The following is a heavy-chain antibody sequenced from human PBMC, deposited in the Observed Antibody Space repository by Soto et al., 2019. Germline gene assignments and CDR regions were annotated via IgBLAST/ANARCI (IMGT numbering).Heavy chain of an antibody. Sequence: QLQLQESGPGLVKPSETLSLTCTVSGGSISSSSYYWGWIRQPPGKGLEWIGSIYYSGSTYYNPSLKSRVTISVDTSKNQFSLKLSSVTAADTAVYYCARGPRQWVTRRYYFDYWGQGTLVTVSS. D-gene: IGHD5-18*01. CDR2: IYYSGST. J-gene: IGHJ4*02. CDR3: ARGPRQWVTRRYYFDY. CDR1: GGSISSSSYY. V-gene: IGHV4-39*01.